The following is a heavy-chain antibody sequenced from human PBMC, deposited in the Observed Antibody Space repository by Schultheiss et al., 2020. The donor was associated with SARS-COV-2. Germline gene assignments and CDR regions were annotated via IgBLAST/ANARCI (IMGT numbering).Heavy chain of an antibody. J-gene: IGHJ4*02. CDR3: ARAPSYSSGWLDY. CDR2: IYYSGST. V-gene: IGHV4-34*01. D-gene: IGHD6-19*01. CDR1: GGSFSGYY. Sequence: SQTLSLTCAVYGGSFSGYYWSWIRQPPGKGLEWIGYIYYSGSTYYNPSLKSRVTISVDRSKNQFSLKLSSVTAADTAVYYCARAPSYSSGWLDYWGQGTLVTVSS.